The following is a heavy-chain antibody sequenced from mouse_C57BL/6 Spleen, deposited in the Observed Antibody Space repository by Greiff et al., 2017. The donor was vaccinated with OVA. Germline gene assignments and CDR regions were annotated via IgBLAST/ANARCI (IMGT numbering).Heavy chain of an antibody. Sequence: VHLVESGAELVRPGASVTLSCKASGYTFTDYEMHWVKQTPVHGLEWIGAIDPETGGTAYNQKFKGKAILTADKSSSTAYMELRSLTSEDSAVYYCTREGRYYFDYWGQGTTLTVSS. J-gene: IGHJ2*01. CDR3: TREGRYYFDY. CDR2: IDPETGGT. CDR1: GYTFTDYE. D-gene: IGHD3-3*01. V-gene: IGHV1-15*01.